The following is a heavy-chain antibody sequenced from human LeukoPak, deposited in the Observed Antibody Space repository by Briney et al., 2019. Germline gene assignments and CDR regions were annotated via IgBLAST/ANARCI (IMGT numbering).Heavy chain of an antibody. Sequence: PGGSLRLSCAASGFTFDDYGMSWVRQAPGKGLEWVSGINWNGGSTGYADSVKGRFTISRDNAKNSLYLQMNSLRAEDTALYYCARAEWELLSDAFDIWGQGTMVTVSS. CDR3: ARAEWELLSDAFDI. D-gene: IGHD1-26*01. V-gene: IGHV3-20*04. J-gene: IGHJ3*02. CDR1: GFTFDDYG. CDR2: INWNGGST.